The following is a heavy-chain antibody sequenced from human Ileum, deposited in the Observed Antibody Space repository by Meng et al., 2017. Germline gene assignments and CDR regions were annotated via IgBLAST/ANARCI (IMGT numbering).Heavy chain of an antibody. CDR1: GYTFIDYD. CDR3: ARGGAVAGNHWLDP. J-gene: IGHJ5*02. CDR2: MNPNIGNT. V-gene: IGHV1-8*01. D-gene: IGHD6-19*01. Sequence: QVELVQSGAEVKKPGASVRVSFKASGYTFIDYDIAWVRQATGQGLEWMGWMNPNIGNTGFAQKFQGRVTMTRDTSINTAYMELSSLTSEDTAVYYCARGGAVAGNHWLDPWGQGTLVTVSS.